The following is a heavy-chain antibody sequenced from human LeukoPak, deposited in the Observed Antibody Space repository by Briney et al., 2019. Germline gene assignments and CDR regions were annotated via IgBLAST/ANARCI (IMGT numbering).Heavy chain of an antibody. CDR3: ARLGPGGHGEFDY. CDR2: IYYSGST. J-gene: IGHJ4*02. Sequence: SETLSLTCTVSGGSISSYYWSWIRQPPGKGLEWIGYIYYSGSTNYNPSLKSRVTISVDTSKNQFSLKLTSVTAADTAVYYCARLGPGGHGEFDYWGQGTLVTVSS. D-gene: IGHD3-10*01. CDR1: GGSISSYY. V-gene: IGHV4-59*01.